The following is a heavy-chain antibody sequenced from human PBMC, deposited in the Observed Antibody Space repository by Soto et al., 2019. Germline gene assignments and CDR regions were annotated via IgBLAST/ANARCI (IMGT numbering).Heavy chain of an antibody. CDR1: GGSFSGYY. D-gene: IGHD3-22*01. Sequence: PSETLSLTCAVYGGSFSGYYWSWIRQPPGKGLEWIGEINHSGSTNYNPSLKSRVTISVDTSKNQFSLKLSSVTAADTAVYYCARGAHFWYYDSSGYSSGWFDPWGQGTLVTVSS. V-gene: IGHV4-34*01. J-gene: IGHJ5*02. CDR2: INHSGST. CDR3: ARGAHFWYYDSSGYSSGWFDP.